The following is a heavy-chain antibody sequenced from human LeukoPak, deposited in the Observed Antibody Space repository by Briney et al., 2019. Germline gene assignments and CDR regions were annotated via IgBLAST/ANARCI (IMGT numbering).Heavy chain of an antibody. V-gene: IGHV1-2*06. J-gene: IGHJ4*02. Sequence: GASVKVSCKASGYTFTGYYIHWVRQAPGQGPEWMGRINPNSGGTSSAEKFQGRVTMTRDTSITTAYMELSRLTSDDTAVYYCARDHFAGTYSNHYWGQGTLVTVSS. CDR1: GYTFTGYY. CDR2: INPNSGGT. D-gene: IGHD4-11*01. CDR3: ARDHFAGTYSNHY.